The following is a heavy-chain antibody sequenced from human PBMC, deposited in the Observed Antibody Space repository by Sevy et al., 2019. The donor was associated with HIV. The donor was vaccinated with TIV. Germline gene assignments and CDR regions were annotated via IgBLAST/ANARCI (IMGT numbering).Heavy chain of an antibody. CDR3: ALETVGRFDS. V-gene: IGHV3-7*01. J-gene: IGHJ4*02. Sequence: GGSLRLSCAASGFTFSAYWMNWVRQAPGKGLEWVANIKSEGSDKHYVDSVEGRFTISRDNTKNSLYLQMNSLRVEDTAVYYCALETVGRFDSWGQGTLVTVSS. CDR2: IKSEGSDK. D-gene: IGHD3-16*01. CDR1: GFTFSAYW.